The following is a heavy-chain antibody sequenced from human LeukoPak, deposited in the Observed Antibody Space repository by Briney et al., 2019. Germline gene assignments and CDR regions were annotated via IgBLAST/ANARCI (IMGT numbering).Heavy chain of an antibody. CDR1: GFTFSSYA. Sequence: GGSLRLSCAASGFTFSSYAMSWVRQAPGKGLEWVSAISGSGGSTHYADSVKGRFTISRDNSKNTLYLQMNSLRAEDTAVYYCAKGTSTVVTRGGWDYWGQGTLVTVSS. CDR2: ISGSGGST. V-gene: IGHV3-23*01. D-gene: IGHD4-23*01. J-gene: IGHJ4*02. CDR3: AKGTSTVVTRGGWDY.